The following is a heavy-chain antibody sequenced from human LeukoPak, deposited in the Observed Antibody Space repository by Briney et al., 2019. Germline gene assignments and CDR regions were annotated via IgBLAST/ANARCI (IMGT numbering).Heavy chain of an antibody. V-gene: IGHV4-39*01. CDR3: ARHRKTYYDFWSGYQPPHYFDY. J-gene: IGHJ4*02. CDR1: GGSISSSSYY. D-gene: IGHD3-3*01. Sequence: PSETLSLTCTVSGGSISSSSYYWGWIRQPPGKGLEWIGSIYYSGSTYYNPSLKSRVTISVDTSKNQFSLKLSSVTAADTAVYYRARHRKTYYDFWSGYQPPHYFDYWGQGTLVTVSS. CDR2: IYYSGST.